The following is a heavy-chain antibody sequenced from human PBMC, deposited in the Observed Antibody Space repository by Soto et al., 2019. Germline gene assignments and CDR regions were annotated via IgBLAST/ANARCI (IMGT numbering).Heavy chain of an antibody. D-gene: IGHD2-15*01. CDR1: GFTFSGYA. CDR3: AKMRGLNRLDY. J-gene: IGHJ4*02. CDR2: ISDSGDTT. Sequence: AGGSLRLSCAASGFTFSGYAMTWVRQAPGKGLEWVSTISDSGDTTYYADSVKGRFTISRDNSKNTLFLQMFRLRAEDTAVYYGAKMRGLNRLDYWGQGTLVTVSS. V-gene: IGHV3-23*01.